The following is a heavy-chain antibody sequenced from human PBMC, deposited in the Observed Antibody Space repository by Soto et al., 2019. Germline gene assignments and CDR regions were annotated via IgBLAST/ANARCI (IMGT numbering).Heavy chain of an antibody. Sequence: ASVKVSCKASGYTFTSYGISWVRQAPGQGLEWMGWISAYNGNTNYAQKLQGRVTMTTDTSTSTAYMELRSLRSDDTAVYYCARDRRFLEWLSFAFDIWGQGTMVTVSS. J-gene: IGHJ3*02. CDR3: ARDRRFLEWLSFAFDI. CDR2: ISAYNGNT. CDR1: GYTFTSYG. D-gene: IGHD3-3*01. V-gene: IGHV1-18*01.